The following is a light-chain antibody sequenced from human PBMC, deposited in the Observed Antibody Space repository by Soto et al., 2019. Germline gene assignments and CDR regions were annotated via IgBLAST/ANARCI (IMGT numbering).Light chain of an antibody. CDR2: EVS. Sequence: QSVLTQPASVSGSRGQSITISCTGTSNNVGSYNFVSWYRQYPGKAPELIIYEVSQRPSTFFNRFSGSKSGNTASLTISGLQSDDEADYYCSSYAGSNNFIFATGTNVTVL. V-gene: IGLV2-23*02. J-gene: IGLJ1*01. CDR3: SSYAGSNNFI. CDR1: SNNVGSYNF.